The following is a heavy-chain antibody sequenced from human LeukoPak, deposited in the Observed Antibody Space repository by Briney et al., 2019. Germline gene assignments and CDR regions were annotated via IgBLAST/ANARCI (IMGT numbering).Heavy chain of an antibody. CDR1: GGTFSSYA. J-gene: IGHJ3*02. V-gene: IGHV1-46*01. Sequence: ASVKVSCKASGGTFSSYAISWVRQAPGQGLEWMGIINPSGGSTSYAQKFQGRVTMTRDTSTSTVYMELSSLRSEDTAVYYCARLGHYYDSRDAFDIWGQGTMVTVSS. D-gene: IGHD3-22*01. CDR2: INPSGGST. CDR3: ARLGHYYDSRDAFDI.